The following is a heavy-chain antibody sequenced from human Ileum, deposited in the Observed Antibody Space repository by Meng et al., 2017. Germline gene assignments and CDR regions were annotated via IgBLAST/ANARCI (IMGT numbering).Heavy chain of an antibody. V-gene: IGHV1-3*04. D-gene: IGHD3-22*01. J-gene: IGHJ4*02. CDR2: INTGNGYT. CDR3: ASAHYDSSGSVDY. CDR1: GYTFTSYT. Sequence: QVQLIQSGADVKRPGASVKVSCKASGYTFTSYTMHWVRQAPGQRLEWMGWINTGNGYTKYSQKFQDRVTITRDTSASTAYMELSSLRSEDTAVYYCASAHYDSSGSVDYWGQGTLVTVSS.